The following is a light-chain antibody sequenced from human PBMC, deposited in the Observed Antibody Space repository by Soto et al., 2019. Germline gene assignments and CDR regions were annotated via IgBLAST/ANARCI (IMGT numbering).Light chain of an antibody. J-gene: IGKJ4*01. CDR2: DAS. V-gene: IGKV1-33*01. CDR3: QQYDNLPLT. Sequence: DIQMTQSPSSLSASVRNRVTITCQSSHYISNYLNWYQQKPGKAPKLLIYDASNLETGVPSRFSGSGSGTDFTFTISSLQPEDIATYYCQQYDNLPLTFGGGTKVEIK. CDR1: HYISNY.